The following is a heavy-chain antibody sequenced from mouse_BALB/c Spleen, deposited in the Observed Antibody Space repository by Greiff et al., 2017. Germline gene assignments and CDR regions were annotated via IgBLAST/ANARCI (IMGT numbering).Heavy chain of an antibody. D-gene: IGHD2-10*02. V-gene: IGHV5-6*02. CDR2: ISSGGSYT. CDR3: ARHKYGNYPDY. J-gene: IGHJ4*01. CDR1: GFTFSSYG. Sequence: DVKLVESGGDLVKPGGSLKLSCAASGFTFSSYGMSWVRQTPDKRLEWVATISSGGSYTYYPDSVKGRFTISRDNAKNTLYLQMSSLKSEDTAMYYCARHKYGNYPDYWGQGTSVTVSS.